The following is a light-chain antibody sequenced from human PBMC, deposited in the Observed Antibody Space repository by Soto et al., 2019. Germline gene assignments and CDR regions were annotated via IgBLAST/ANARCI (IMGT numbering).Light chain of an antibody. CDR2: KAS. CDR1: QSISSW. J-gene: IGKJ2*01. CDR3: QQYNTWYN. Sequence: DIQMTQSPSTLSASVGDRVTITCRASQSISSWLAWYQQKPGKAPKLLIYKASTSESGVPSRFSGSGSGTEFTLTISSLQPDDFATYYCQQYNTWYNFGQGTKLEI. V-gene: IGKV1-5*03.